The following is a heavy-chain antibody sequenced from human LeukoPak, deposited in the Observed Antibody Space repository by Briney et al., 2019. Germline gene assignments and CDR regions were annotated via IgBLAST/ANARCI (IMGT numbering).Heavy chain of an antibody. V-gene: IGHV3-15*01. J-gene: IGHJ4*02. CDR1: RFTFSNAW. Sequence: PGGSLRLSCAASRFTFSNAWMNWVRQAPGKGLEWVGRIKSKVNGETTDYAAPVKVRFTISRYDSNNMVYLQMNSLKIEDTAVYYCAIDEPNYAPYDFDYWGQGTLVTVSS. CDR2: IKSKVNGETT. CDR3: AIDEPNYAPYDFDY. D-gene: IGHD4/OR15-4a*01.